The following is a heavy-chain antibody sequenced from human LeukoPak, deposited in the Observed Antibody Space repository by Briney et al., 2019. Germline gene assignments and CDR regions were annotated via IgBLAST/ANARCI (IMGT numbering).Heavy chain of an antibody. V-gene: IGHV3-66*01. Sequence: PGGSLRLSCAASGFTVSSNYMSWVRQAPGKGLEWVSVIYSGGSTYYADSVKGRFTISRDNSKNTLYLQMNSLGAEDTAVYYCARDLGRVEYQLLAFDCWGQGTLVTVSS. CDR1: GFTVSSNY. J-gene: IGHJ4*02. CDR2: IYSGGST. CDR3: ARDLGRVEYQLLAFDC. D-gene: IGHD2-2*01.